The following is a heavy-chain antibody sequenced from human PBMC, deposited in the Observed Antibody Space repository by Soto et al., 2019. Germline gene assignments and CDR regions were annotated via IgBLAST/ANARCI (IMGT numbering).Heavy chain of an antibody. CDR3: VRDLNGDFYY. J-gene: IGHJ4*02. CDR1: GYSFTTYG. D-gene: IGHD3-10*01. V-gene: IGHV1-18*01. Sequence: QVQLVQSGAEVRQPGASVKVSCKASGYSFTTYGMSWVRQAPGQGLEYMGWINGYGHGAKYVQRFQGRFSMTTDTSTNTVYMDLRSLTSDDTAVYYCVRDLNGDFYYWXXGTVVIVSP. CDR2: INGYGHGA.